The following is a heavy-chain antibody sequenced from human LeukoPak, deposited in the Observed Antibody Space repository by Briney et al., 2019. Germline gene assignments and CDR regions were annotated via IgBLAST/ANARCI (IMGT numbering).Heavy chain of an antibody. CDR1: GYSFTSYW. Sequence: GESLKISCKGSGYSFTSYWIGWVRQMPGKGLEWMGIIYPVDFDTRYSPSFQGQVTISADKSVSTAYLQWSSLKASDTAMYYCARPGQLGEYTPYYFDYWGQGTLVTVSS. V-gene: IGHV5-51*01. J-gene: IGHJ4*02. D-gene: IGHD3-16*01. CDR2: IYPVDFDT. CDR3: ARPGQLGEYTPYYFDY.